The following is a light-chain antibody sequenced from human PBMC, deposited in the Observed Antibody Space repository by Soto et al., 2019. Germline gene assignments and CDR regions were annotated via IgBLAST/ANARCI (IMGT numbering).Light chain of an antibody. CDR3: SSYTSSSTYV. CDR1: SSDVGGYNY. J-gene: IGLJ1*01. Sequence: QSVLTQPASVSGSPGQSITISCTGTSSDVGGYNYVSWSQQHPGKAPQLMIYKVSNRPSGVSNRFSGSKSGNTASLTISGLQAEDEADYYCSSYTSSSTYVFGTGTTVT. V-gene: IGLV2-14*01. CDR2: KVS.